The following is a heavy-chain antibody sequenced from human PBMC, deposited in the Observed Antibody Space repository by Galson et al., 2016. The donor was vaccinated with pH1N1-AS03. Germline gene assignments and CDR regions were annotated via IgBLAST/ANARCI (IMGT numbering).Heavy chain of an antibody. J-gene: IGHJ3*02. D-gene: IGHD4-17*01. Sequence: TLSLTCTVSGASISSGFYYWNWIRQPAGKGLGWIGDIYTSGNTNYNPSLKSRVSISADTSKNQFSLNLNSVTAADTAMYYCARHSGVTTTVTNAFDIWGRGTMVTVSS. CDR3: ARHSGVTTTVTNAFDI. CDR2: IYTSGNT. V-gene: IGHV4-61*09. CDR1: GASISSGFYY.